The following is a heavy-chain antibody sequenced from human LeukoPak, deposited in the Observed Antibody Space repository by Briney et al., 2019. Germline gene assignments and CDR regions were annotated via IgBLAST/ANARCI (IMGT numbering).Heavy chain of an antibody. Sequence: GGSLRLSCAASGFTITSHWMSWVRQTPGKGLEWVANIKQDGSEKYYVDSVKGRFTISRDNAKNSLYLQMSTLRAEDTAVYYCARGGLTYSSWGQGTLVTASS. CDR2: IKQDGSEK. V-gene: IGHV3-7*01. J-gene: IGHJ5*02. CDR1: GFTITSHW. D-gene: IGHD1-26*01. CDR3: ARGGLTYSS.